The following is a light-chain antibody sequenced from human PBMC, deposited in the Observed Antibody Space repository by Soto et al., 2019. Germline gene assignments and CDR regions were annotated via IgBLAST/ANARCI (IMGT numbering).Light chain of an antibody. CDR1: QSISSW. V-gene: IGKV1-5*01. J-gene: IGKJ2*01. Sequence: DIQMTQSPSTLSASVGDRVTITCRASQSISSWLAWYQQKPGKAPKLLIYDASSLESGVPSRFSGDGSGTEFTLTISSPQPDDFATYYCQQYSSSSSYPFGQGTKLEIK. CDR2: DAS. CDR3: QQYSSSSSYP.